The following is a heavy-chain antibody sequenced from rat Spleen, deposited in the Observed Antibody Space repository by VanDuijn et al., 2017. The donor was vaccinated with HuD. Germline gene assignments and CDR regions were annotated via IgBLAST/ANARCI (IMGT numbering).Heavy chain of an antibody. CDR3: ARHPQLGVFWYFDF. D-gene: IGHD5-1*01. CDR2: ISYDGGGT. V-gene: IGHV5-20*01. J-gene: IGHJ1*01. Sequence: EVQLVESGGGVVQPGRSLKLSCAASGFTFSDHYMAWVRQAPTKGLEWVASISYDGGGTYYRDSVKGRFTISRDNAKSRLYLQMDSLRSEDTATYYCARHPQLGVFWYFDFWGPGTMVTVSS. CDR1: GFTFSDHY.